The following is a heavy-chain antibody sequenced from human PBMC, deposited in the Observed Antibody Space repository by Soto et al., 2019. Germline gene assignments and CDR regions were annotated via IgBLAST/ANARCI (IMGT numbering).Heavy chain of an antibody. V-gene: IGHV1-24*01. CDR2: FDPEDGET. CDR3: ATAVPAGIIAARRWFDP. J-gene: IGHJ5*02. CDR1: GYTLTELS. Sequence: ASVKVSCKVSGYTLTELSMHWVRQAPGKGLEWMGGFDPEDGETIYAQKFQGRVTMTEDTSTDTAYMELSSLRSEDTAVYYCATAVPAGIIAARRWFDPWGQGTLVTVSS. D-gene: IGHD6-6*01.